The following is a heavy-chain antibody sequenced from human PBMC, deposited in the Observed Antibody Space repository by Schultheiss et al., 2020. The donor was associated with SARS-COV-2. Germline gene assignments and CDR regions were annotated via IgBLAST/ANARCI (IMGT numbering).Heavy chain of an antibody. Sequence: SETLSLTCAVYGGSFSGYYWSWIRQPPGKGLEWIGRIYYSGSTNYNPSLKSRVTISVDTSKNQFSLKLSSVTAADTAVYYCLRDSGYDGSSYWGQGTLVTVSS. V-gene: IGHV4-34*11. J-gene: IGHJ4*02. CDR3: LRDSGYDGSSY. D-gene: IGHD5-12*01. CDR2: IYYSGST. CDR1: GGSFSGYY.